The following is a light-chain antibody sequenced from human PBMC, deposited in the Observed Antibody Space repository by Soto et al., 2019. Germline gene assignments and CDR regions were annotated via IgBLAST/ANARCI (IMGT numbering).Light chain of an antibody. J-gene: IGKJ4*01. CDR2: AAS. Sequence: DIQMTQSPSSLSASVGDRVTITCRASLPISNYLAWYPQKPGKIPNLLIYAASTLQAGVPSRFSGRGSGTDVTLTISSLQPEDVAAYYCQKYNGAPLTFGGGTKVDIK. CDR3: QKYNGAPLT. V-gene: IGKV1-27*01. CDR1: LPISNY.